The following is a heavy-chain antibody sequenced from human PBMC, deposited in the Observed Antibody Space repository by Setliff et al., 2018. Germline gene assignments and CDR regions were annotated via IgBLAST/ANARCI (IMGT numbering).Heavy chain of an antibody. CDR3: AKDPSWVNLGELSSPDY. V-gene: IGHV3-74*01. D-gene: IGHD3-16*02. J-gene: IGHJ4*02. Sequence: GGSLRLSCEASGFIFSNYWMHWVRQVPGEGPVWVSRIDSDGSYTVYADSVEGRFTISRDNAKNTLYLQMNSLRAEDTAVYYCAKDPSWVNLGELSSPDYWGQGTLVTVSS. CDR1: GFIFSNYW. CDR2: IDSDGSYT.